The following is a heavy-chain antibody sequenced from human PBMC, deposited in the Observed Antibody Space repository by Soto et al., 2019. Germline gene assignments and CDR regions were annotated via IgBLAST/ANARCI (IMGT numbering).Heavy chain of an antibody. D-gene: IGHD6-6*01. Sequence: EVQLVESGGGLVQPGGSLRLSCAASGFTFSNYWMTWARQAPGKGLEWVANIKQDGSTKYYVDSVKGRFTISRDNAKNSVYLQINSLRAEDTAVYFCARIGYSSSSFDYWGQGTLVIVSS. J-gene: IGHJ4*02. CDR2: IKQDGSTK. CDR3: ARIGYSSSSFDY. V-gene: IGHV3-7*01. CDR1: GFTFSNYW.